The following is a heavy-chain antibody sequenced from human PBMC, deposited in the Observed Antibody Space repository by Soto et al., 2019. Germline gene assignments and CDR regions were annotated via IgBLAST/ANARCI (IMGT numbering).Heavy chain of an antibody. J-gene: IGHJ4*02. Sequence: SETLSLTCSVSGASIAGSSYWSWIRQPAGKGLEWIGLFFLSGTTNYSPSLRSRVTMSADVSQTQFSLRLTSVTAAETALYYCARGMTPPGAPAWYYFDSWGQGTLVTVSS. D-gene: IGHD2-8*02. CDR2: FFLSGTT. V-gene: IGHV4-4*07. CDR3: ARGMTPPGAPAWYYFDS. CDR1: GASIAGSSY.